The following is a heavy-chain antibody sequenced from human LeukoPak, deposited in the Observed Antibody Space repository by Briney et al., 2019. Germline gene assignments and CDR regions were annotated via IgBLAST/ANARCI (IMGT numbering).Heavy chain of an antibody. CDR2: ISGSNSYI. V-gene: IGHV3-21*06. CDR1: GLTFSSYS. Sequence: GGSLRLSCAASGLTFSSYSMNWVRQAPGKGLEWVSSISGSNSYIYYADSVKGRFTISRDNAKNSLFLEMNSLRAEDTAFYYCARAEGYGAIDYWGQGTLVTVSS. D-gene: IGHD5-12*01. CDR3: ARAEGYGAIDY. J-gene: IGHJ4*02.